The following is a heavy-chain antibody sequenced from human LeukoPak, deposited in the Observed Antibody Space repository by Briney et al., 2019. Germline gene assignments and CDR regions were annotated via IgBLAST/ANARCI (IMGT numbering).Heavy chain of an antibody. Sequence: PGGSLRLSCAASGFTFSDYYMSWIRQAPGKGLEWVSYISSSSSYTNYADSVKGRFTISRDNSKNTLYLQMNSLRAEDTAVYYCARDPIAAVRFDYWGQGTLVTVSS. V-gene: IGHV3-11*06. J-gene: IGHJ4*02. CDR1: GFTFSDYY. CDR2: ISSSSSYT. CDR3: ARDPIAAVRFDY. D-gene: IGHD6-13*01.